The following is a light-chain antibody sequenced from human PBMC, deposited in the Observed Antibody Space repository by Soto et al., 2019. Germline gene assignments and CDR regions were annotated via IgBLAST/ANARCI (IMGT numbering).Light chain of an antibody. Sequence: QSVLTQPPSVSGAPGQRVSISCTGSSSNIGSTYDVQWYQQLPGTAPKLLIHGNTNRPSGVPDRFSGSKSGTSASLAITGLEADVEADYYCQSYDDSLSVPYVFGTGTKLTVL. CDR1: SSNIGSTYD. CDR2: GNT. CDR3: QSYDDSLSVPYV. V-gene: IGLV1-40*01. J-gene: IGLJ1*01.